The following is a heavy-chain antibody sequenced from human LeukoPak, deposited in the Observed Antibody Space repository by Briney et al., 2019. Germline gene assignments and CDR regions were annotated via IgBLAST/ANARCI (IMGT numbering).Heavy chain of an antibody. J-gene: IGHJ4*02. D-gene: IGHD3-10*01. CDR1: DASISSGTYY. CDR2: FYISGST. CDR3: AGSTMVRGDPGLFDY. V-gene: IGHV4-61*02. Sequence: SQTLSLTCTVSDASISSGTYYWSWIRQPAGKGLEWIGRFYISGSTNYNPSLESRVTISVDTSKNQIFLKVSSVTAADTALYHCAGSTMVRGDPGLFDYWGQGTLVTVSS.